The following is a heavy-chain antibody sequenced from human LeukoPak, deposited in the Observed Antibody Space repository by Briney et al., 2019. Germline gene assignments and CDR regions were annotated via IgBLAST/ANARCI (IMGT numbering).Heavy chain of an antibody. Sequence: GGSLRLTCAASGFTLSTYDMHWVRQAPGRSLEWISTLGLIGDTYYEDTVKGRFTVSREDAKNSFYLQMNSLRVGDTGVYYCAAKGNGYTGIYVFAHWGRGTLVTVSS. CDR1: GFTLSTYD. V-gene: IGHV3-13*01. CDR3: AAKGNGYTGIYVFAH. CDR2: LGLIGDT. D-gene: IGHD5-12*01. J-gene: IGHJ4*02.